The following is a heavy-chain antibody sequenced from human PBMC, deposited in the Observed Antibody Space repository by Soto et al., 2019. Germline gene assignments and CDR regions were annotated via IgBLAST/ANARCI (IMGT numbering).Heavy chain of an antibody. V-gene: IGHV1-69*13. CDR1: GGTFSSYS. D-gene: IGHD1-26*01. Sequence: SVKVSCKASGGTFSSYSISWVRQAPGQGLEWMGGIIPIFGTANYAQKFQGRVTITADESTSTAYMELSSLRSEDTAVYYCARVIPRGVGAKAFPRRYYFDYWGQGTLVTVSS. CDR2: IIPIFGTA. CDR3: ARVIPRGVGAKAFPRRYYFDY. J-gene: IGHJ4*02.